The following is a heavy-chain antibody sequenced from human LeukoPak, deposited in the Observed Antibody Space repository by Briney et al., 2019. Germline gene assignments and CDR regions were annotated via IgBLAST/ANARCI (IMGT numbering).Heavy chain of an antibody. CDR3: ARERYSSSWYRDSFDY. Sequence: SQTLSLTCAISGDSVPSISAAWNWIRQSPSRGLEWLGRTYYRSKWYNDYAVSVKSRITINPDTSKNQFSLQLNSVTPEDTAVYYCARERYSSSWYRDSFDYWGQGTLVTVSS. J-gene: IGHJ4*02. D-gene: IGHD6-13*01. V-gene: IGHV6-1*01. CDR2: TYYRSKWYN. CDR1: GDSVPSISAA.